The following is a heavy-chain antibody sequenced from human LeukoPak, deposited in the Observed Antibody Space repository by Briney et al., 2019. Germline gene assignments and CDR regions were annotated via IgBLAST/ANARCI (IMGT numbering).Heavy chain of an antibody. CDR1: GFSFNSHA. J-gene: IGHJ4*02. CDR3: AKDQGGYTYGSFDY. Sequence: GGSLRLSCAASGFSFNSHAMNWVRQVPGKGLQWVSTIDASGVNTYYGNSVEGRFTISRDNSKNTLYLQMNSPRAEDTAVYYCAKDQGGYTYGSFDYWGQGTLVTVSS. V-gene: IGHV3-23*01. D-gene: IGHD5-18*01. CDR2: IDASGVNT.